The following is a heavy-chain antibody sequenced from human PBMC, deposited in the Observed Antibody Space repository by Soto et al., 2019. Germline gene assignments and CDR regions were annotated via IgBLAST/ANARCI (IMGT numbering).Heavy chain of an antibody. CDR1: GFTFSSYA. D-gene: IGHD5-18*01. Sequence: EVQLLESGGGLVQPGGSLRLSCAASGFTFSSYAMSWVRQAPGKGLEWVSAISGSGGSTYYADSVKGRFTISRDNSKNTLYLQMNSLRAEDTAVYYCANRISGYSYGLGGEGGQGTLVTVSS. CDR2: ISGSGGST. J-gene: IGHJ4*02. CDR3: ANRISGYSYGLGGE. V-gene: IGHV3-23*01.